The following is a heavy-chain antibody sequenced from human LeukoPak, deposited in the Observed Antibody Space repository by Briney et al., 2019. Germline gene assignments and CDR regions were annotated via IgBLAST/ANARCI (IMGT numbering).Heavy chain of an antibody. D-gene: IGHD7-27*01. CDR1: GFSFSNFG. J-gene: IGHJ4*02. CDR3: AREWGRGYYFDF. V-gene: IGHV3-33*01. Sequence: GGSLRLSCAASGFSFSNFGMHWVRQAPGKGLEWVAVIWYDGSSRYYADSVKGRFTISRDNSKNTLFLQMNSPRAEDTAIYYCAREWGRGYYFDFWGQGTLVTVSS. CDR2: IWYDGSSR.